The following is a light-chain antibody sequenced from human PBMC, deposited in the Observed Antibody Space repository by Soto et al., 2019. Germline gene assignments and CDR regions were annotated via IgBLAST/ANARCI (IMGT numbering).Light chain of an antibody. CDR3: QQYYNSPRT. CDR2: GAS. V-gene: IGKV3-20*01. CDR1: QSVNSNY. Sequence: EIVLTQSPGTLSLSPGERATLSCRASQSVNSNYLAWYQQKTGQGPRLLMYGASSRATGIPDRFSGSGSGTDFTLTISRLEPEDYSVYYCQQYYNSPRTFGQGTKVEIK. J-gene: IGKJ1*01.